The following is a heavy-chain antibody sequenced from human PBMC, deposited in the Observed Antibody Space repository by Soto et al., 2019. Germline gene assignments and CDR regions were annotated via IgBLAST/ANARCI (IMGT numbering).Heavy chain of an antibody. D-gene: IGHD3-10*01. J-gene: IGHJ3*02. Sequence: PGGSLRLSCTASEFTFSNYWMHWVRQAPGKGLVWVSRINSDGSITTYADSVKGRFTISRDNARNTLYLQMNSLRAEETAVYYCAGSGSGAFDIWGRGTMVTVSS. CDR1: EFTFSNYW. CDR3: AGSGSGAFDI. V-gene: IGHV3-74*01. CDR2: INSDGSIT.